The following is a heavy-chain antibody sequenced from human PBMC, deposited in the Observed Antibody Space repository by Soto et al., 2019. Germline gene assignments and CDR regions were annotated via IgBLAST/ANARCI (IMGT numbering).Heavy chain of an antibody. CDR2: INHSGST. J-gene: IGHJ4*02. Sequence: PSETLSLTCTVSGGSISGYYWTWIRQPPGTGLEWIGEINHSGSTNYDPSLKSRVTISVDTSKNQFSLKLTSVTAADTAVYYCARDKITGLFDYWGQGTSVTVSS. V-gene: IGHV4-34*01. D-gene: IGHD2-8*02. CDR3: ARDKITGLFDY. CDR1: GGSISGYY.